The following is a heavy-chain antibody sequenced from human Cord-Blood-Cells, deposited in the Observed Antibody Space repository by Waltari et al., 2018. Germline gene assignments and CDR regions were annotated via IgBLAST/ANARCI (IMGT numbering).Heavy chain of an antibody. V-gene: IGHV4-34*01. CDR3: ARGPRYSSSWYY. CDR1: GGSFSGYY. J-gene: IGHJ4*02. Sequence: QVQLQQWGAGLLKPSETLSLTCAVYGGSFSGYYWSWIRQPPGKGLEWIGEINHSGSTNYNPTLKGRVTISVDTSKNQFSLKLSSVTAADTAVYYCARGPRYSSSWYYWGQGTLVTVSS. D-gene: IGHD6-13*01. CDR2: INHSGST.